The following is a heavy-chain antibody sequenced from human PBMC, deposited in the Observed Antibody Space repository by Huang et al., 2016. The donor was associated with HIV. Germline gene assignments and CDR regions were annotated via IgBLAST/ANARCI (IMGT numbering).Heavy chain of an antibody. J-gene: IGHJ4*02. D-gene: IGHD3-22*01. CDR2: IIPISGTA. CDR3: ARARGYYDSSVSYYFDY. V-gene: IGHV1-69*13. CDR1: GGTFSSYA. Sequence: QVQLVQSGAEVKKPGSSVKVSCKASGGTFSSYAISWVRQAPGQGLEWMGGIIPISGTANYAKKFQGRVTITADESTSTAYMELSSLRSEDTAVYYCARARGYYDSSVSYYFDYWGQGTLVTVSS.